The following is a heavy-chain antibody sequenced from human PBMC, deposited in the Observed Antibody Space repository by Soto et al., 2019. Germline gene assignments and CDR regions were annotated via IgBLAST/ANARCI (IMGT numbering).Heavy chain of an antibody. V-gene: IGHV3-33*01. Sequence: RLSCAASGFTFSSYGMHWVRQAPGKGLEWVAVIWYDGSNKYYADSVKGRFTISRDNSKNTLYLQMNSLRAEDTAVYYCARDVGGNSGFGVPLYYFDYWGQGTLVTVSS. J-gene: IGHJ4*02. CDR2: IWYDGSNK. CDR3: ARDVGGNSGFGVPLYYFDY. CDR1: GFTFSSYG. D-gene: IGHD3-10*01.